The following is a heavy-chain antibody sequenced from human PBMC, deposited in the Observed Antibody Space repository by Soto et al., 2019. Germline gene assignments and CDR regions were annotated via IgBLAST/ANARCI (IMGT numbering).Heavy chain of an antibody. CDR1: GFTFSSYA. Sequence: GGSLRLSCAASGFTFSSYAMSWVRQAPGKGLEWVSAISGSGGSTYYADSVKGRFTISRDNSKNTLYLQMNSLRAEDTAVYYCAKDQGTYYDILTGYYTLPPPFDYWGQGTLVTVSS. J-gene: IGHJ4*02. CDR2: ISGSGGST. V-gene: IGHV3-23*01. CDR3: AKDQGTYYDILTGYYTLPPPFDY. D-gene: IGHD3-9*01.